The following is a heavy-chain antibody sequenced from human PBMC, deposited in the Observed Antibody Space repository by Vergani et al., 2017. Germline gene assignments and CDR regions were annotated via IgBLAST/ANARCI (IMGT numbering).Heavy chain of an antibody. CDR1: GGSISSYY. J-gene: IGHJ6*02. CDR3: ARDGYCSSTSCGSYYYYGMDV. CDR2: IYTSGRT. V-gene: IGHV4-4*07. D-gene: IGHD2-2*03. Sequence: QVQLQESGPGLVKPSETLSLTCTVSGGSISSYYWSCIRHPAGKGLEWIGRIYTSGRTNYNPSLKSRVTMSVDTSKNQFSLKLSSVTAADTAVYYCARDGYCSSTSCGSYYYYGMDVWGQGTTVTVSS.